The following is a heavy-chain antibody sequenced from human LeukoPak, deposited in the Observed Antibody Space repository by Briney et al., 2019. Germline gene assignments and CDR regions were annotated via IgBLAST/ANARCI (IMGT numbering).Heavy chain of an antibody. CDR2: IIPIFGTA. V-gene: IGHV1-69*13. D-gene: IGHD6-19*01. CDR3: ARGGGEQWLVESYYFDY. CDR1: GGTFSSYA. Sequence: SVKVPCKASGGTFSSYAISRVRQAPGQGLEWMGGIIPIFGTANYAQKFQGRVTITADESTSTAYMELSSLRSEDTAVYYCARGGGEQWLVESYYFDYWGQGTLVTVSS. J-gene: IGHJ4*02.